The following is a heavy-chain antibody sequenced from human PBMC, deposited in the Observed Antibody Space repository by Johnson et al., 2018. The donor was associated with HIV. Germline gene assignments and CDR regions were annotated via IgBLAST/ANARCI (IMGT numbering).Heavy chain of an antibody. Sequence: QVQLVESGGGVVQPGRSLRVSCAASGFTFSSYGMHWVRQAPGKGLEWVAVISYDGSNKYYADSVKGRFTISRDNSKNTLYLQMNSLRAEDTAVYYCARDEGIVVVSHAFDIWGQVTMVTVSS. D-gene: IGHD3-22*01. CDR3: ARDEGIVVVSHAFDI. CDR1: GFTFSSYG. CDR2: ISYDGSNK. J-gene: IGHJ3*02. V-gene: IGHV3-30*19.